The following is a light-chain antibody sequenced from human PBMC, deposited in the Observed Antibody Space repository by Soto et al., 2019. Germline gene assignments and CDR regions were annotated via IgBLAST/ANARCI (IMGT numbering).Light chain of an antibody. J-gene: IGLJ1*01. CDR3: CSYAGSSFYV. CDR2: EVS. CDR1: SSDVGSYNL. V-gene: IGLV2-23*02. Sequence: QSVLTQPASVSGSPGQSITISCTGTSSDVGSYNLVSWYQQHPGKAPKLMIYEVSKRPSGVSNRFSGSKSGNTASLTISGLQAEDEADYYCCSYAGSSFYVFGTGTMVTVL.